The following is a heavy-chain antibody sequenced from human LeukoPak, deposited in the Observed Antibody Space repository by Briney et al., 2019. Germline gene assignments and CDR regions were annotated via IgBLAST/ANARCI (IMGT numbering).Heavy chain of an antibody. Sequence: GGSLRLSCAASGFTFSDYYMSWIRQAAGKGLEWVSYISSSGSTIYYADSVKGRFTISRDNAKNSLYLQMNSLRAEDTAVYYCARERYSNFPFDYWGQGTLVTVSS. CDR3: ARERYSNFPFDY. V-gene: IGHV3-11*01. D-gene: IGHD4-11*01. CDR1: GFTFSDYY. CDR2: ISSSGSTI. J-gene: IGHJ4*02.